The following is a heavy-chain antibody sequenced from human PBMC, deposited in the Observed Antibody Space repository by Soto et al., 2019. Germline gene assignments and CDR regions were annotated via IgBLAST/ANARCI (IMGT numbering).Heavy chain of an antibody. CDR1: GGTFSSYA. J-gene: IGHJ4*02. CDR2: IIPIFGTA. V-gene: IGHV1-69*14. CDR3: RAPWHGDYAIDY. D-gene: IGHD4-17*01. Sequence: QVQLVQSGAEVKKPGSSVKVSCKASGGTFSSYAISWVRQAPGQGLEWMGGIIPIFGTANYAQKLQCRVTITADKSTSTAYMELISLRSEDTAVYYCRAPWHGDYAIDYWGQGTLVTVSS.